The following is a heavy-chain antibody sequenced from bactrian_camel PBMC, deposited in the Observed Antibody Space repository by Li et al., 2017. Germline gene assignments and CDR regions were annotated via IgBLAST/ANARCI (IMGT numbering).Heavy chain of an antibody. D-gene: IGHD1*01. Sequence: DVQLVESGGGSVQAGGSLRLSCTVSEFSYSTGFMAWFRQTPGKEREGVAGLYTSTGATIYAESVKGRFTISRENAKNTLYLQMNSLKPEDTAMYYCAANHWVPSTLRGRPDEYDYWGQGTQVTVS. CDR3: AANHWVPSTLRGRPDEYDY. J-gene: IGHJ4*01. CDR2: LYTSTGAT. V-gene: IGHV3S42*01. CDR1: EFSYSTGF.